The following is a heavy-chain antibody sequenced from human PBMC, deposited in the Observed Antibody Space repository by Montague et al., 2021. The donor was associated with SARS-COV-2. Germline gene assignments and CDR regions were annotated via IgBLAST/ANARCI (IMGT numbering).Heavy chain of an antibody. CDR1: GYRFTSFG. CDR2: ISTYNGLT. J-gene: IGHJ5*02. V-gene: IGHV1-18*01. CDR3: VRAAGHDFWSDYYLNWFDP. Sequence: SVKVSCKASGYRFTSFGLAWVRQAPGQGPEWMGWISTYNGLTRYAQKFQGKVAMTRDTSTSTGYMELKFLIPDDTAMYYCVRAAGHDFWSDYYLNWFDPWGQGTLATVSS. D-gene: IGHD3-3*01.